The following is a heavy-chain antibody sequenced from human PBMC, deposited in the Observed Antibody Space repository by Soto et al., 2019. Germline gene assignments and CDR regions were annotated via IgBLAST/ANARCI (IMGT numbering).Heavy chain of an antibody. J-gene: IGHJ5*02. V-gene: IGHV4-59*08. Sequence: QVQLQESGPGLVKPSETLSLTCTVSGGSISSYYWSWIRQPPGKGLEWIGYIYYSGSTNYNPSLKSRVTISVDTSKNQFSLKLSSVTAADTAVYYCARAKAPLYSSSLYWFDPCGQGTLVTVSS. D-gene: IGHD6-13*01. CDR3: ARAKAPLYSSSLYWFDP. CDR1: GGSISSYY. CDR2: IYYSGST.